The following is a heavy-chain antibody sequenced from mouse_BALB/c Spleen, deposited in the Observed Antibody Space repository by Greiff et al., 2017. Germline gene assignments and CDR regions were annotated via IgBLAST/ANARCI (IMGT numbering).Heavy chain of an antibody. CDR3: ARNYYGSSPWFAY. D-gene: IGHD1-1*01. CDR1: GYTFTSYT. J-gene: IGHJ3*01. CDR2: INPSSGYT. V-gene: IGHV1-4*01. Sequence: QVQLKESGAELARPGASVKMSCKASGYTFTSYTMHWVKQRPGQGLEWIGYINPSSGYTNYNQKFKDKATLTADKSSSTAYMQLSSLTSEDSAVYYCARNYYGSSPWFAYWGQGTLVTVSA.